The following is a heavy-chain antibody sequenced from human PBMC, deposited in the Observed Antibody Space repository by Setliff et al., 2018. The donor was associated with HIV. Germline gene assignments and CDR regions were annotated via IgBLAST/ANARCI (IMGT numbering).Heavy chain of an antibody. CDR3: TTSTVAGLFDY. D-gene: IGHD6-19*01. J-gene: IGHJ4*02. CDR1: GESLSGYS. V-gene: IGHV4-34*01. CDR2: INRGGST. Sequence: SETLSLTCGVYGESLSGYSWNWIRQPPGKGLEWIGEINRGGSTNYNPSLKSRAIISVDTSKKHLSLNLTSVTAADTAVYYCTTSTVAGLFDYWDQGAPVTVSS.